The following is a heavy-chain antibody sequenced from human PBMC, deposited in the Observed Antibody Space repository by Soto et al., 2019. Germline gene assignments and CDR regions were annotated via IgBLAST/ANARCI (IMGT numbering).Heavy chain of an antibody. Sequence: EVQLVESGGVVVQPGGYLRLSCAASGFTFDDNSMHWVRQPPGQGLEWVSLISWEGGSTYYADSVKGRFTISRDNSKNSLYLQMNSLRTEDTALYYCARADRSFYFYGMDVWGHGTMVIVSS. J-gene: IGHJ6*02. V-gene: IGHV3-43*01. CDR1: GFTFDDNS. CDR3: ARADRSFYFYGMDV. CDR2: ISWEGGST. D-gene: IGHD3-16*02.